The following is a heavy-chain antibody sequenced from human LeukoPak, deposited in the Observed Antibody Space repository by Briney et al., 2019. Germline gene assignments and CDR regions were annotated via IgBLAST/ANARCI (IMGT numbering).Heavy chain of an antibody. CDR3: AKDLTMIVVVSPLGAFDI. Sequence: GGFLRLSCAASGFTFSSYAMSWVRQAPGKGLEWVSAISGSGGSTYYADSVKGRFTISRDNSKNTLYLQMNSLRAEDTAVYYCAKDLTMIVVVSPLGAFDIWGQGTMVTVSS. J-gene: IGHJ3*02. CDR1: GFTFSSYA. CDR2: ISGSGGST. V-gene: IGHV3-23*01. D-gene: IGHD3-22*01.